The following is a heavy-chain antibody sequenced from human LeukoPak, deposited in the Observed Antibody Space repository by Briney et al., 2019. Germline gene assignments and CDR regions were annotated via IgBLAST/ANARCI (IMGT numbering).Heavy chain of an antibody. CDR1: GYTFTGYY. CDR3: ARLHYYGDYIGAFDI. J-gene: IGHJ3*02. V-gene: IGHV1-2*02. Sequence: GASVKVSCKASGYTFTGYYMHWVRQAPGQGLEWMGWINPNSGGTNYAQKFQGRVTMTRDTSISTAYMELSRLRSDDTAVYYCARLHYYGDYIGAFDIWGQGTMVTVSS. D-gene: IGHD4-17*01. CDR2: INPNSGGT.